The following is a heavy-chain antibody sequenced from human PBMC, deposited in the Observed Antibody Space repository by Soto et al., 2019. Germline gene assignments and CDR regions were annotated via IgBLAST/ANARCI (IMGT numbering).Heavy chain of an antibody. Sequence: EVQLVESGGGLVQPGGSLKLSCAASGFTFSDSTMHWVRQASGKGLEWVGRIRNKANSYATPYAASVKGRFTVSRDDSKNTAYLQMNGLKTEDTAVYYCTSSFVVVTAIAASWGQGTLVTVSS. CDR2: IRNKANSYAT. CDR1: GFTFSDST. D-gene: IGHD2-21*02. J-gene: IGHJ5*02. V-gene: IGHV3-73*02. CDR3: TSSFVVVTAIAAS.